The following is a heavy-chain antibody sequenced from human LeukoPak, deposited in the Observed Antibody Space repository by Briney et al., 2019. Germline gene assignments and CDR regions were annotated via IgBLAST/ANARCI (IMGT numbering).Heavy chain of an antibody. V-gene: IGHV4-59*08. Sequence: PSETLSLTCTVSGGSISSYYWSWIRQPPGKGLEWIGYIYYSGSTNYNPSLKSRVTISVDTSKNQFSLMLSSVTAADTAVYYCARQSYYGSGSLDYWGQGTLVTVSS. CDR1: GGSISSYY. CDR3: ARQSYYGSGSLDY. J-gene: IGHJ4*02. D-gene: IGHD3-10*01. CDR2: IYYSGST.